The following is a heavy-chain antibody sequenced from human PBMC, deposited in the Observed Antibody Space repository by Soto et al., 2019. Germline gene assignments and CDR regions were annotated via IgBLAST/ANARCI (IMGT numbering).Heavy chain of an antibody. J-gene: IGHJ4*02. V-gene: IGHV3-21*01. Sequence: PGGSLRLSCLASGFSFNSFNMNWIRRAPGRGLEWVASISVSGDNISYGDSVQGRFTISRDNSRRSVFLALSSLRVEDTAVYYFAIDLGLLKRFFDYWYQGPLVTVSS. CDR1: GFSFNSFN. CDR2: ISVSGDNI. D-gene: IGHD3-16*01. CDR3: AIDLGLLKRFFDY.